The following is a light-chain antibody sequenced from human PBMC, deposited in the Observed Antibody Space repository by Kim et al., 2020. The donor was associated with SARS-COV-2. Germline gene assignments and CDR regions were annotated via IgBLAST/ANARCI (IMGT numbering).Light chain of an antibody. CDR3: NSRDSSGNHAV. Sequence: LGHTVKITCQGDSLRSYYASWYQQKPGQAPVLVIYGKNNRPSGIPDRFSGSSSGNTASLTITGAQAEDEADYYCNSRDSSGNHAVFGGGTQLTVL. CDR1: SLRSYY. V-gene: IGLV3-19*01. CDR2: GKN. J-gene: IGLJ7*01.